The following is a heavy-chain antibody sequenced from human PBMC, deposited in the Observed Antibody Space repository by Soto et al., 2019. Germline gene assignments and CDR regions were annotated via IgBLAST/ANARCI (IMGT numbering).Heavy chain of an antibody. CDR2: ISYDGSNK. CDR3: AKDQPPLGSGSYPE. CDR1: GFTFSSYG. V-gene: IGHV3-30*18. D-gene: IGHD1-26*01. Sequence: GGSLRLSCAASGFTFSSYGMHWVRQAPGKGLEWVAVISYDGSNKYYADSVKGRLTISRDNSKNTLYLQMNSLRAEDTAVYYCAKDQPPLGSGSYPEWGQGTLVTVSS. J-gene: IGHJ4*02.